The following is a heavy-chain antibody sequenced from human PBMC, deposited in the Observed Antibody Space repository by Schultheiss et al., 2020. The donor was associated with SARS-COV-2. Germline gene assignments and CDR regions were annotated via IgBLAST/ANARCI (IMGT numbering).Heavy chain of an antibody. CDR3: ARDSDYGDYDNWFDP. D-gene: IGHD4-17*01. Sequence: SVKVSCKASGGTFTNYAINWVRQAPGQGLEWMGGIIPLFGTATYAQKFQGRVTITADKSTSTAYMELSSLRSEDTAVYYCARDSDYGDYDNWFDPWGQGTLVTVSS. CDR2: IIPLFGTA. J-gene: IGHJ5*02. CDR1: GGTFTNYA. V-gene: IGHV1-69*06.